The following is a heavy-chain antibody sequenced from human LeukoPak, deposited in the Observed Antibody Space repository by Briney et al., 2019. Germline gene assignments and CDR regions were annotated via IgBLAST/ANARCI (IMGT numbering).Heavy chain of an antibody. Sequence: GESLKISCKGSGYSFTSYWIGWVRQMPGKGLEWMGIIYPGDSDTRYSPSFQGQVTISADKSISTAYLQWSSLKASDTAMYYCASVPRGSSWPAYYFDYWGQGTLVTVSS. J-gene: IGHJ4*02. CDR2: IYPGDSDT. V-gene: IGHV5-51*01. CDR3: ASVPRGSSWPAYYFDY. CDR1: GYSFTSYW. D-gene: IGHD6-13*01.